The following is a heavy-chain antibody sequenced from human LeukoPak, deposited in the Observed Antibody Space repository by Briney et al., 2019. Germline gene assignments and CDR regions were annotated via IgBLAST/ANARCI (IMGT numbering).Heavy chain of an antibody. CDR3: ARDSYYDFWSGYYDYYYYFMDV. CDR1: GFSFSSYA. D-gene: IGHD3-3*01. CDR2: ISYDGSNK. J-gene: IGHJ6*03. Sequence: PGGSLRLSCSASGFSFSSYAMHWVCQAPGKGLEWVAVISYDGSNKYYADSVKGRFTISRDNSKNTLYLQMNSLRAEDTAVYYCARDSYYDFWSGYYDYYYYFMDVWGKGTTVTVSS. V-gene: IGHV3-30*01.